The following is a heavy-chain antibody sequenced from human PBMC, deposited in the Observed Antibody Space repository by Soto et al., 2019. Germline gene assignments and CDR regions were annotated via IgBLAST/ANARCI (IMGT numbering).Heavy chain of an antibody. CDR2: IKQDGSDK. Sequence: VQLVESGGGLVQPGGSLRLSCAASGFTFSSFWMSWARRAPGKGLEWVANIKQDGSDKNYVGSVKGRFTISRDNAKNSLYLQMNSLRVEDTAVYYCARDVSGKLGHDSWGQGTLVTVSS. CDR3: ARDVSGKLGHDS. D-gene: IGHD3-10*01. CDR1: GFTFSSFW. V-gene: IGHV3-7*01. J-gene: IGHJ4*02.